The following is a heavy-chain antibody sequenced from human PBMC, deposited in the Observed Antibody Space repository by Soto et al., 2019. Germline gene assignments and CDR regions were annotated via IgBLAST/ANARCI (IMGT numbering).Heavy chain of an antibody. J-gene: IGHJ4*02. D-gene: IGHD6-19*01. CDR2: ISGSGGST. Sequence: EVQLLESGGGLVQPGGSLRLSCAASGFTFSSYAMSWVRQAPGKGLEWVSAISGSGGSTYYADSVKRRFTISRDYSKKTLYVQMSSLRAEDTAVYYGAKGDIAVAGTEKGLDYWGQGTLVTVSS. CDR3: AKGDIAVAGTEKGLDY. V-gene: IGHV3-23*01. CDR1: GFTFSSYA.